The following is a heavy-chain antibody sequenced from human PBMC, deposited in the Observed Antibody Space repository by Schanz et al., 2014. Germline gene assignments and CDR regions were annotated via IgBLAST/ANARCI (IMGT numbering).Heavy chain of an antibody. D-gene: IGHD2-2*01. CDR3: ARGGFFDSTSFDS. Sequence: QVQLVQSGAEVKKPGASVRLSCEASGYTFTSYDINWVRQAPGQGLEWMGIINPSSGTTRIAQNFQGRLTVTRDTSTSTVNMELSSLRSEDTAVYYCARGGFFDSTSFDSWGQGTLXTVSS. CDR2: INPSSGTT. V-gene: IGHV1-46*03. J-gene: IGHJ4*02. CDR1: GYTFTSYD.